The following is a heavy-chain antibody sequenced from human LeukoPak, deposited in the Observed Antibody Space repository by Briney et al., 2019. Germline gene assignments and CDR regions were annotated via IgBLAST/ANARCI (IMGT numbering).Heavy chain of an antibody. V-gene: IGHV4-30-4*01. CDR1: GGSISSGGYY. CDR3: ARAYGDYASYYFDY. CDR2: IYYSGST. Sequence: SETLSLTCTVSGGSISSGGYYWSWIHQPPGKGLEWIGYIYYSGSTYYNPSLKSRVTISVDTSKNQFSLKLSSVTAADTAVYYCARAYGDYASYYFDYWGQGTLVTVSS. J-gene: IGHJ4*02. D-gene: IGHD4-17*01.